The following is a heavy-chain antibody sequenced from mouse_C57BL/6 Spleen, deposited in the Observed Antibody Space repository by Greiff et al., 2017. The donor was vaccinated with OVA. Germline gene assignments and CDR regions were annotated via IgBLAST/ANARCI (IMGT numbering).Heavy chain of an antibody. CDR1: GYTFTSYT. J-gene: IGHJ2*01. CDR3: ARRITTGYFDY. Sequence: QVQLQQSGAELARPGASVKLSCKASGYTFTSYTMHWVKQRPGQGLEWIGYINPSSGYTKYNQKFKDKATLTADKSSSTAYMQLSSLTSEDSAVYFCARRITTGYFDYWGQGTTLTVSS. V-gene: IGHV1-4*01. D-gene: IGHD1-1*01. CDR2: INPSSGYT.